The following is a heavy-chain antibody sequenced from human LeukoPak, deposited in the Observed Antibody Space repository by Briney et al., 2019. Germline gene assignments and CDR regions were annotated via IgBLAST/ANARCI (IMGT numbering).Heavy chain of an antibody. CDR2: IYYSGST. Sequence: SETLSLTCTVSGGSISSYYWSWIWQPPGKGLEWIGYIYYSGSTNYNPSLKSRVTISVDTSKNQFSLKLSSVTAADTAVYHCARGRVGGANWGQGTLVTVSS. CDR3: ARGRVGGAN. D-gene: IGHD4/OR15-4a*01. V-gene: IGHV4-59*08. J-gene: IGHJ4*02. CDR1: GGSISSYY.